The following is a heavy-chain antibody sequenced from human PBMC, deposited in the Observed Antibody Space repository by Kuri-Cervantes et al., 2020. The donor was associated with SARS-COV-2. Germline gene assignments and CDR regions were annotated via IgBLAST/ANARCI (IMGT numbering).Heavy chain of an antibody. CDR3: ARSTLPAARYNWFDP. CDR2: IYYSGST. Sequence: SETLSLTCAVYGGSFSGYYWSWIRQPPGKGLEWIGYIYYSGSTNYNPSLKSRVTISVDTSKNQFSLKLSSVTAADTAVYYCARSTLPAARYNWFDPWGQGTLVTVPQ. D-gene: IGHD2-2*01. V-gene: IGHV4-59*01. CDR1: GGSFSGYY. J-gene: IGHJ5*02.